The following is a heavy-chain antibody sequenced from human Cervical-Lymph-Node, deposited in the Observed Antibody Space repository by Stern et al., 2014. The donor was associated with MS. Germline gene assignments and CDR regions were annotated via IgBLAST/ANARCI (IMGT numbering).Heavy chain of an antibody. V-gene: IGHV3-30*18. CDR2: ISSTGNNQ. J-gene: IGHJ4*02. CDR3: AKSPY. Sequence: VQLVESGGDVVQPGRSLRLSCEASGFNFNNYGMNWVRQAPGKGLEWVATISSTGNNQYYADSVKGRFAISRDKSRNSVHLEMSSLRPEDTAVYYCAKSPYWGQGTLVSVST. CDR1: GFNFNNYG.